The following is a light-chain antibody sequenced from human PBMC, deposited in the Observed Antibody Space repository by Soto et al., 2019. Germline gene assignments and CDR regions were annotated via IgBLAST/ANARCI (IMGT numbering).Light chain of an antibody. CDR3: QQYGSSPPFT. CDR2: GPS. J-gene: IGKJ2*01. Sequence: EIVLTQSPGTLSLSPGERATLSCRASQSLGATSLAWYQQKVGQAPRLLIYGPSSRATGIPDRFSGSGSGTDFTLTISRLEPEDFAFYYCQQYGSSPPFTFGLGAPLEIK. CDR1: QSLGATS. V-gene: IGKV3-20*01.